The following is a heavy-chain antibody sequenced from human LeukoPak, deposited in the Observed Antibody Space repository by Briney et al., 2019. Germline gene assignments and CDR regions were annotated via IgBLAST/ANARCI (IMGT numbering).Heavy chain of an antibody. V-gene: IGHV3-7*03. CDR2: VTQDGSEK. J-gene: IGHJ4*02. CDR3: ARLGCVRACPHGALNW. D-gene: IGHD3/OR15-3a*01. Sequence: GGSLRLSCAASVFTFSGYWMSWVRQATGKGLVWGATVTQDGSEKYYVDSVKGRFTISRDNAKSSLFLQMNSLRAEDTAVYYCARLGCVRACPHGALNWWGQGTLVTVSS. CDR1: VFTFSGYW.